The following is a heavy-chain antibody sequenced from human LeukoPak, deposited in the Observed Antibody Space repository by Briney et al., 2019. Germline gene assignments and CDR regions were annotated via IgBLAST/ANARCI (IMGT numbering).Heavy chain of an antibody. CDR2: ISGSGGST. Sequence: PGGSLRLSCAASGFTFSSYAMSWVRQASGKGLEWVSAISGSGGSTYYADSVKGRFTISRDNSKNTLYLQMNSLRAEDTAVYYCATSPRGWYYFDYWGQGTLVTVSS. V-gene: IGHV3-23*01. CDR3: ATSPRGWYYFDY. J-gene: IGHJ4*02. CDR1: GFTFSSYA. D-gene: IGHD2-15*01.